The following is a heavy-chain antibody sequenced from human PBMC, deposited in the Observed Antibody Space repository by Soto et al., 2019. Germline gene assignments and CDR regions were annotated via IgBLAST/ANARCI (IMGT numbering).Heavy chain of an antibody. V-gene: IGHV1-69*12. CDR1: GGTFSSYA. D-gene: IGHD3-22*01. J-gene: IGHJ6*02. CDR3: VRVNDISGYPYYYYYYGMDV. Sequence: QVQLVQSGAEVKKPGYSVKVSCKASGGTFSSYAISWERHAPGHGLEWMGGIIPIFGTANYAQKFQGRVTISADDSRITAYMGLSGLGSEDTAVYCCVRVNDISGYPYYYYYYGMDVWVQGTTVTVS. CDR2: IIPIFGTA.